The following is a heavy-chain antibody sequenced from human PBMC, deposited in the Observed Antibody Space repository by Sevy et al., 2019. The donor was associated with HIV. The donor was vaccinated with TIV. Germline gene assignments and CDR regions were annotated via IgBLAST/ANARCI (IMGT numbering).Heavy chain of an antibody. CDR3: ARAVGVTRGAFDI. V-gene: IGHV4-30-4*01. D-gene: IGHD2-8*01. CDR2: LYYSGST. Sequence: SETLSLTCTISGDSITTNDYFWTWIRQSPGKGLEWIGYLYYSGSTAYNPSLKSRVSISTDTTKSHFSLKLNSVTGADTAIYYCARAVGVTRGAFDIWGQGITVTVSS. J-gene: IGHJ3*02. CDR1: GDSITTNDYF.